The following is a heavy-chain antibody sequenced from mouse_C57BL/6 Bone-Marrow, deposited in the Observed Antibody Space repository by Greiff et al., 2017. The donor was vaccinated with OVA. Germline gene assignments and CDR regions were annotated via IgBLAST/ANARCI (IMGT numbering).Heavy chain of an antibody. J-gene: IGHJ2*01. D-gene: IGHD1-1*01. V-gene: IGHV1-5*01. CDR2: IYPGNSDT. CDR1: GYTFTSYW. Sequence: VQLQQSGTVLARPGASVKMSCKTSGYTFTSYWMHWVKQRPGQGLEWIGAIYPGNSDTRYKQKFKGKAKLTAVTSASTAYMELSSLTNEDSAVYSCTRGGTTVVAFYYFDYWGQGTTLTVSS. CDR3: TRGGTTVVAFYYFDY.